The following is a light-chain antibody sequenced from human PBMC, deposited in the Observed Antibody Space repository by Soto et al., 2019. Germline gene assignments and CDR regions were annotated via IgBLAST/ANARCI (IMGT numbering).Light chain of an antibody. CDR2: AAS. J-gene: IGKJ4*01. Sequence: EIVLTQSPGTLSLSPGERATLSCRASQSVSNNYLTWYQQKPCQAPRLLIYAASTRATGIPDRFSGSGSGTDFTFTISRLESEDFAVYFCQQYGISPLTFGGGTKVEIK. CDR3: QQYGISPLT. CDR1: QSVSNNY. V-gene: IGKV3-20*01.